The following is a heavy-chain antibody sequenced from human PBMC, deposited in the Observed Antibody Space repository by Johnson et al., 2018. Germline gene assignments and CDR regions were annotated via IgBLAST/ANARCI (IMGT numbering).Heavy chain of an antibody. CDR3: AKQRWLQSYGMDV. CDR2: ISWNSGNI. V-gene: IGHV3-9*01. J-gene: IGHJ6*02. Sequence: VQLVQSGGGLVQPGRSLRLSCAASGFTFDDYAMHWVRQAPGKGLEWVSGISWNSGNIGYADPVKGRFTISRDNSKNTLYLQMNRLRVEDTAVYYCAKQRWLQSYGMDVWGQGTTVTVS. CDR1: GFTFDDYA. D-gene: IGHD5-24*01.